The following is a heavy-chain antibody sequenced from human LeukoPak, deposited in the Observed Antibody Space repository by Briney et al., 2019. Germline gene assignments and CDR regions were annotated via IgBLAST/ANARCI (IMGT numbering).Heavy chain of an antibody. D-gene: IGHD6-19*01. CDR3: ARDLGNTGWYTFDY. V-gene: IGHV6-1*01. CDR2: TYYRSKWYN. Sequence: SQTLSLTCDISGDSVSSNSGAWNWIRQSPSRGLEWLGRTYYRSKWYNDYAGSLNGRITISPDTSKNQFSLHLNSVTPEGTAVYYCARDLGNTGWYTFDYWGQGILVTVSS. J-gene: IGHJ4*02. CDR1: GDSVSSNSGA.